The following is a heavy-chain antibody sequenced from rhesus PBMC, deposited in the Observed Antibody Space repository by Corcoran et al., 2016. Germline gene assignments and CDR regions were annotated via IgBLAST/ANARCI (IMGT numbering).Heavy chain of an antibody. CDR3: AKGYSGYKTHFDY. CDR1: GYSFTSYW. Sequence: EVQLVQSGAEVKRPGESLKTSCKTSGYSFTSYWISLVRQMPGKGLGWMGAIDPSDSDTRYSPSFQGQVTISADKSISTAYLQWSSLKASDTATYYCAKGYSGYKTHFDYWGQGVLVTVSS. D-gene: IGHD5-24*01. J-gene: IGHJ4*01. V-gene: IGHV5-20*02. CDR2: IDPSDSDT.